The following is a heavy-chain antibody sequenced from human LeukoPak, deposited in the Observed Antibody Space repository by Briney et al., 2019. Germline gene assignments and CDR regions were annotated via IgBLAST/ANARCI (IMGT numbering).Heavy chain of an antibody. J-gene: IGHJ4*02. Sequence: PSETLSLTCTVSGGSISSYYWSWIRQPAGKGLEWIGRIYTSGSTNYNPSLKSRVTMSVDTSKNQFSLKLSSVTAADTAVYYCARGDCSSTSCLIDYWGQGTLVTVSS. CDR2: IYTSGST. D-gene: IGHD2-2*01. V-gene: IGHV4-4*07. CDR1: GGSISSYY. CDR3: ARGDCSSTSCLIDY.